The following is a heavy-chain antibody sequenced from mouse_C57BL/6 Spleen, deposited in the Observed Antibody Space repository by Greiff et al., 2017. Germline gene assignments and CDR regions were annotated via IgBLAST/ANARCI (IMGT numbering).Heavy chain of an antibody. Sequence: EVKLVESGGDLVKPGGSLKLSCAASGFTFSSYGMSWVRQTPDKRLEWVATISSGGSYTYYPDSVKGRFTISRDNAKNTLYLQMSSLKSEDTAMYYCARQDGSSYGYFDYWGQGTTLTVSS. CDR3: ARQDGSSYGYFDY. V-gene: IGHV5-6*01. D-gene: IGHD1-1*01. CDR1: GFTFSSYG. CDR2: ISSGGSYT. J-gene: IGHJ2*01.